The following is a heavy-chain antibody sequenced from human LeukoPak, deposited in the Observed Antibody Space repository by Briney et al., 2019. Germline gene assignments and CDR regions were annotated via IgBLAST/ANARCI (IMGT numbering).Heavy chain of an antibody. D-gene: IGHD2-2*01. CDR2: IRYDGSNK. CDR1: GFTFSSYG. V-gene: IGHV3-30*02. Sequence: GGSLRLSCAASGFTFSSYGMHWVRQAPGKGLEWVAFIRYDGSNKYYADSVKGRFTISRDNSKNTLYLQMNSLRAEDTAVYYCVLGGYCSSTSCIFRPLDYWGQGTLVTVSS. CDR3: VLGGYCSSTSCIFRPLDY. J-gene: IGHJ4*02.